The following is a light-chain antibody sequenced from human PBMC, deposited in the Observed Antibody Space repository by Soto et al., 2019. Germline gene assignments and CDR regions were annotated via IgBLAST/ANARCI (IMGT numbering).Light chain of an antibody. J-gene: IGKJ1*01. CDR1: QSVLYSSNNKNY. V-gene: IGKV4-1*01. CDR2: WAS. CDR3: QQYYSTPVWT. Sequence: DIVMTQSPDSLAVSLGERATFNCRSSQSVLYSSNNKNYLAWYQQKPGQPPKLLIYWASTRESGVPDRFSGSGSGTDFTLTISSLQAEDVAVYYCQQYYSTPVWTFGQGTKVAIK.